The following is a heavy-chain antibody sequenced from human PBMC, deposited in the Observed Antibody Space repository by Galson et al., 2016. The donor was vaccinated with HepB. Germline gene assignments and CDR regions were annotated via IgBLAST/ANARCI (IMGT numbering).Heavy chain of an antibody. Sequence: ETLSLTCTVSGGSVSTSSYYWSWIRQPPGRGLEWIGFMYSTGSTNYNPSLTSRVTISVDTSKNQFSLDLSSVTAADTAVYYCAGKPFDYVWGGYFWFDPWGQGTLVTVSS. CDR1: GGSVSTSSYY. D-gene: IGHD3-16*01. V-gene: IGHV4-61*01. J-gene: IGHJ5*02. CDR3: AGKPFDYVWGGYFWFDP. CDR2: MYSTGST.